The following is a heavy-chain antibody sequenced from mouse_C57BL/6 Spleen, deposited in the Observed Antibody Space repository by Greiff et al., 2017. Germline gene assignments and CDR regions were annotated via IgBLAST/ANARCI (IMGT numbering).Heavy chain of an antibody. CDR2: IDPSDSET. D-gene: IGHD1-1*01. J-gene: IGHJ1*03. V-gene: IGHV1-52*01. CDR3: ARQIITTVVARYFVV. CDR1: GYTFTSYW. Sequence: QVQLQQPGAELVRPGSSVKLSCKASGYTFTSYWMHWVKQRPIQGLEWIGNIDPSDSETHYNQQFKDKATLTVDKSSSTAYMQLRSLTSEDSAVDYCARQIITTVVARYFVVWGTGTTVTVAS.